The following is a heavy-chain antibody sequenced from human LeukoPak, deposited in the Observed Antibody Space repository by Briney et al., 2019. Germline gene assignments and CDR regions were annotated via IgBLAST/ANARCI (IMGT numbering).Heavy chain of an antibody. CDR3: ARGRNYYYYNMDV. CDR2: IYYSGST. Sequence: PSETLSLTCTVSGGSISSYYWSWIRQPPGKGLEWIGYIYYSGSTNYNPSLKSRVTISVDTSKNQSSLKLSSVTAADTAVYYCARGRNYYYYNMDVWGKGTTVTISS. V-gene: IGHV4-59*01. CDR1: GGSISSYY. J-gene: IGHJ6*03.